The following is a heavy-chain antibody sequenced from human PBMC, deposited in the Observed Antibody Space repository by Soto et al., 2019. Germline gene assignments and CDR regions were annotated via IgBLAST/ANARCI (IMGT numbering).Heavy chain of an antibody. Sequence: EVQLVESGGRLVQPGGSLRVSCAASGFTFSNYWMHWVRQAPGKGLAWVSLINSDGTNTGYADSVKGRFTNSRDTAKNVRCLQSESMSAEDTAVYSCGRGGVAGGGDCWGQGTLVTVSS. J-gene: IGHJ4*02. D-gene: IGHD6-19*01. CDR2: INSDGTNT. CDR1: GFTFSNYW. V-gene: IGHV3-74*01. CDR3: GRGGVAGGGDC.